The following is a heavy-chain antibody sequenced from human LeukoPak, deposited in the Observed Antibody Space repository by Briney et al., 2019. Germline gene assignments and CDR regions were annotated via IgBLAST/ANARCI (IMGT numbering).Heavy chain of an antibody. Sequence: GGSLRLSCVASGFTFSDYYMSWIRQAPGKGLEWVSYIRSSGTTIHYADSVKGRFTISRDNAKNSLYLQMNSLRAEDTAVYYCARDRGSVTDVFDYWGQGTLVTVSS. CDR1: GFTFSDYY. J-gene: IGHJ4*02. D-gene: IGHD2-21*02. V-gene: IGHV3-11*04. CDR2: IRSSGTTI. CDR3: ARDRGSVTDVFDY.